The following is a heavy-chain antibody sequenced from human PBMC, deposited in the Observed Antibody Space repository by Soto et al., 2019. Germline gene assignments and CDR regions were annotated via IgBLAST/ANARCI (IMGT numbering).Heavy chain of an antibody. D-gene: IGHD4-17*01. CDR2: ISYSGST. V-gene: IGHV4-59*01. CDR1: GDSISSYY. CDR3: ASSTVTMLDY. Sequence: PSETLSLTCTVSGDSISSYYWNWIRQPPGKGLEWIEYISYSGSTNYNPSNKSRDNISVDTSKNQFSQKLSSVTAADTAVYYCASSTVTMLDYWGQGTLVTVSS. J-gene: IGHJ4*02.